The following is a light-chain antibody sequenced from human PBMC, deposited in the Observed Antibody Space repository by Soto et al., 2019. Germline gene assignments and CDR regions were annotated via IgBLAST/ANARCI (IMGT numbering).Light chain of an antibody. Sequence: EVVLTQSPGTLSLSPGERATLSCRASQSVAANYLAWYQQKRGQAPRLLIYGASSRATGIPDRFSGSGSGTDFTLNISRLEPEDFSVYYCQQRSNWPLTFGGGTKVEIK. CDR1: QSVAANY. V-gene: IGKV3D-20*02. CDR3: QQRSNWPLT. CDR2: GAS. J-gene: IGKJ4*01.